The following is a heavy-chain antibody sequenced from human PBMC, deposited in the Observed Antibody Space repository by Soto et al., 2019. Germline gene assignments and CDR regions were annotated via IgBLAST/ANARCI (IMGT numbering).Heavy chain of an antibody. V-gene: IGHV5-10-1*01. CDR1: GYSFTSYW. D-gene: IGHD3-10*01. CDR2: IDPSDSYT. Sequence: GESLKISCKGSGYSFTSYWISWVRQMPGKGLEWMGRIDPSDSYTNYSPSFQGHVTISADKSISTAYLQWSSLKASDTAMYYCARDSIGPGELLYRYYGMDVWGQGXTVTVYS. J-gene: IGHJ6*02. CDR3: ARDSIGPGELLYRYYGMDV.